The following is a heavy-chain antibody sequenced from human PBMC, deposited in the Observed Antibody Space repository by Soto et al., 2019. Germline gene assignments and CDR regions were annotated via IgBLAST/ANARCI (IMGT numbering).Heavy chain of an antibody. CDR1: GFSLSTSGVG. D-gene: IGHD3-9*01. V-gene: IGHV2-5*02. CDR3: AHSRTGYFRGRFDY. J-gene: IGHJ4*02. CDR2: IYWDDDK. Sequence: GSGPTLVNPTQTLTLTCTFSGFSLSTSGVGVGWIRQPPGKALEWLALIYWDDDKHYSPSLKSRLIIIKDTSKNQVVLTMTNMDPVDTATYYCAHSRTGYFRGRFDYWGQGALVTVSS.